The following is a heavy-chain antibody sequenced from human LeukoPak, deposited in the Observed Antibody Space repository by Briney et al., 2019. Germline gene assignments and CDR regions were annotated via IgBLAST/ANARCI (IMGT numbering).Heavy chain of an antibody. CDR2: IYYSGST. D-gene: IGHD5-12*01. CDR3: ARGEARGTYYYYYMDV. V-gene: IGHV4-31*03. J-gene: IGHJ6*03. CDR1: GGSISSGGYH. Sequence: SQTLSLTCTVSGGSISSGGYHWSWIRQHPGKGLEWIGYIYYSGSTYYNPSLKSRVTISVDTSKNQFSLKLSSVTAADTAVYYCARGEARGTYYYYYMDVWGKGTTVTVSS.